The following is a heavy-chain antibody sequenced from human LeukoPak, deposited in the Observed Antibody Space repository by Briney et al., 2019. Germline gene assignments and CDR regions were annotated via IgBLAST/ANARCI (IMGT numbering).Heavy chain of an antibody. D-gene: IGHD3-10*01. Sequence: PGGSLRLSCTASGFTVSSNYMSWVRQAPGKGLEWVSVIYSGGSTYYADSVKGRFTISRDNSKNTLYLQMNSLRAEDTAVYYCAREFNYGFLRYFDYWGQGTLVTVSS. V-gene: IGHV3-66*01. J-gene: IGHJ4*02. CDR2: IYSGGST. CDR3: AREFNYGFLRYFDY. CDR1: GFTVSSNY.